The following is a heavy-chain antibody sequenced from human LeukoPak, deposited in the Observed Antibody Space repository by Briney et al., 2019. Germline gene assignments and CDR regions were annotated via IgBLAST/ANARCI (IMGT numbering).Heavy chain of an antibody. Sequence: GGSLRLSCAASGFTFSRYEMNWVRQAPGKGLEWVSYISSSGSTIYYADSVKGRFTISRDNAKSSLYLQMNSLRAEDTAVYYCARTKWLEAIDYWGQGTLVTVSS. D-gene: IGHD6-19*01. CDR1: GFTFSRYE. CDR3: ARTKWLEAIDY. V-gene: IGHV3-48*03. CDR2: ISSSGSTI. J-gene: IGHJ4*02.